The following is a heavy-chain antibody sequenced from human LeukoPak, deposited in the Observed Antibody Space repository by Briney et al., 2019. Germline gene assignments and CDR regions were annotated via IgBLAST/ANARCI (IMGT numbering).Heavy chain of an antibody. Sequence: SGPTLVKPTQTLTLTCTFSGFSLSTSGVGVGWIRQPPGKALEWLAFIYWDEDKRYSPSLKSRLTITKDTSKNQVVLTMTNMDPVDTATYYCAHSRDPITTSLVASWFDPWGQGTRVTVSS. CDR3: AHSRDPITTSLVASWFDP. J-gene: IGHJ5*02. V-gene: IGHV2-5*02. CDR1: GFSLSTSGVG. CDR2: IYWDEDK. D-gene: IGHD2-8*02.